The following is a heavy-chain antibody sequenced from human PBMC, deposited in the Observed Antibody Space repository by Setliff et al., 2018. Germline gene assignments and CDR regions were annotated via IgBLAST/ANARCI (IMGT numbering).Heavy chain of an antibody. V-gene: IGHV3-23*01. Sequence: GGSLRLSCAASGFTFNTYAMSWVRQPPGKGLEWVSSISYTALGIYYADSVKGRFTISRDNAKKSLSLQMNGLGAEDTSVYYCGRDVFDFRTGQGGPWGQGTRVTAPQ. D-gene: IGHD3-3*01. CDR2: ISYTALGI. CDR3: GRDVFDFRTGQGGP. J-gene: IGHJ5*02. CDR1: GFTFNTYA.